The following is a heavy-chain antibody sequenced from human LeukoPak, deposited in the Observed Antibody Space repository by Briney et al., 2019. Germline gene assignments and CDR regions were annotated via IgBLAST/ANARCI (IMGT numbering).Heavy chain of an antibody. J-gene: IGHJ4*02. CDR2: IWYDGSNK. CDR3: AKEKAYYYDSSGYYLDY. CDR1: GFTFSSYG. D-gene: IGHD3-22*01. V-gene: IGHV3-33*06. Sequence: GRSLRLSCAASGFTFSSYGMHWVRQAPGKGLEWVAVIWYDGSNKYYADSVKGRFTISRDNSKNTLYLQMNSLRAEDTAVYYCAKEKAYYYDSSGYYLDYWGQGTLVTVSS.